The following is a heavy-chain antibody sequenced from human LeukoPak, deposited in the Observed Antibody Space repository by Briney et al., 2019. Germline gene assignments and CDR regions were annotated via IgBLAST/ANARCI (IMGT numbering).Heavy chain of an antibody. J-gene: IGHJ4*02. V-gene: IGHV3-23*01. Sequence: GGSLRLSCAASGFTFSSNAMSWVRQAPGKGLEWVSAISGIGDRTYYADSVKGRFTISRDNSKNTLSLQMNSLRAEDTAVYYCAKESPYSSPRNYYFDYWGQGTLVTVSS. CDR1: GFTFSSNA. CDR3: AKESPYSSPRNYYFDY. CDR2: ISGIGDRT. D-gene: IGHD5-18*01.